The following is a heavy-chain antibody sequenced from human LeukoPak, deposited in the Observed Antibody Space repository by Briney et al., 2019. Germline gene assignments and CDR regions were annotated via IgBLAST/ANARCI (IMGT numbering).Heavy chain of an antibody. CDR2: IYSGGST. D-gene: IGHD3-10*01. J-gene: IGHJ3*02. CDR1: GFTVSSNY. CDR3: ARTQWFGESTPNAFDI. V-gene: IGHV3-53*01. Sequence: PGGSLRLSCAASGFTVSSNYMSWVRQAPGKGLEWGSVIYSGGSTYYADSVKGRFTISRDNSKNTLYLQMNSLRAEDTAVYYCARTQWFGESTPNAFDIWGQGTMVTVSS.